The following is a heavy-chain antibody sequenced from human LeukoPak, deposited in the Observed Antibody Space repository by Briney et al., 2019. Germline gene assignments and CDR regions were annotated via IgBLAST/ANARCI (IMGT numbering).Heavy chain of an antibody. Sequence: SETLSLTCTVSGYSISSGYYWGWIRQPPGKGLEWIGSIYHSGSTYYNPSLKSRVTISVDTSKNQFSLKLSSVTAADTAVYYCARAGDFWSGYPFDYWGQGTLVTVSP. CDR2: IYHSGST. D-gene: IGHD3-3*01. CDR1: GYSISSGYY. J-gene: IGHJ4*02. CDR3: ARAGDFWSGYPFDY. V-gene: IGHV4-38-2*02.